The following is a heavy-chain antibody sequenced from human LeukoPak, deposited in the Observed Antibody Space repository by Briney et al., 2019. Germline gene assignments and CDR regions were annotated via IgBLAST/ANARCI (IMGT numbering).Heavy chain of an antibody. J-gene: IGHJ4*02. V-gene: IGHV1-18*01. Sequence: GASVTVSCKSSGYTFTSYGISWVRQAPGQGREGVGWISAYNGNTNYAQKLQGRVTMTTHPSTSTAYMELRSLRSDDTGLDCCVKDRYYDSSGYSPYWGQGTLVTVSS. CDR1: GYTFTSYG. CDR2: ISAYNGNT. CDR3: VKDRYYDSSGYSPY. D-gene: IGHD3-22*01.